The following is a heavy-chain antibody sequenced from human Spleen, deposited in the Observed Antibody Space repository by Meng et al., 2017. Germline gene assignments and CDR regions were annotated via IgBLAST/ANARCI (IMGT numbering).Heavy chain of an antibody. D-gene: IGHD3-10*01. V-gene: IGHV1-8*03. CDR1: GFTISNYE. Sequence: ASVKVSCKASGFTISNYEINWVRQATGQGLEWMGWMNPDSGNTGYAQKFQGRVTITWNPSTSTAYMELSNLRSEDTAVYYCARVEGYASGNYYYYFDYWGQGTLVTVSS. J-gene: IGHJ4*02. CDR3: ARVEGYASGNYYYYFDY. CDR2: MNPDSGNT.